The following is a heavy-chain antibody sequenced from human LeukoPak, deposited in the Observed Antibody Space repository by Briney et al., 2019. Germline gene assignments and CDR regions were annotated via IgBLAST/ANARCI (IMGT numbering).Heavy chain of an antibody. CDR3: ARDALWFGETTYYYGMDV. Sequence: PGGSLRLSCAASGFTFSDYYMRWIRQAPGKGLEGVAYISYSSSYTNYADSVKGRFTISRDNAKNSLYLQMHSLRAEDTAVYYCARDALWFGETTYYYGMDVWGKGTTVTVSS. D-gene: IGHD3-10*01. CDR1: GFTFSDYY. V-gene: IGHV3-11*06. CDR2: ISYSSSYT. J-gene: IGHJ6*04.